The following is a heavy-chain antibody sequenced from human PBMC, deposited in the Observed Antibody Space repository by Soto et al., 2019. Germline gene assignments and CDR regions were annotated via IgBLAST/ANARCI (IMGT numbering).Heavy chain of an antibody. D-gene: IGHD3-16*01. CDR2: IYWDDDK. J-gene: IGHJ5*02. V-gene: IGHV2-5*02. Sequence: QITLKESGTTLVKPTQTLTLTCTFSGFSLSTSGVGVGWIRQPPGKALEWLALIYWDDDKRYSPSLKSRLTITMHTSKNQAVLTMTNMGPVDTATYYCAHRLWAYGWFDPWGQGTLVTVSS. CDR3: AHRLWAYGWFDP. CDR1: GFSLSTSGVG.